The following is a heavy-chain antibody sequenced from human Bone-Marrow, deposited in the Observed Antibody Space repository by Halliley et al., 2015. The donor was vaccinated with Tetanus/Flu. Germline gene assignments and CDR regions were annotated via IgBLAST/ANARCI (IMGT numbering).Heavy chain of an antibody. CDR3: ARESDTFTDDA. J-gene: IGHJ5*02. V-gene: IGHV4-31*02. CDR2: IYDIGYT. Sequence: REGIGYIYDIGYTSYSPSLKSRVTISADTSENRFSLKVSSVTAADTAVYYCARESDTFTDDAWGQGTLVSVSS. D-gene: IGHD3-16*01.